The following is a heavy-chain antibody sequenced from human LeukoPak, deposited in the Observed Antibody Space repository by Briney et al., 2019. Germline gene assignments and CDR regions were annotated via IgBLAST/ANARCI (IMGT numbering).Heavy chain of an antibody. J-gene: IGHJ4*02. Sequence: ASVKVSCKASGYTFSNYNINWVRQAPGQGLEWMGGIGRHNGNSNYARKFQGKVTMTRDTSTNTAFLDVRNLTSDDTAVYFCARGSNWPRGPYYFDYWGQGTLVIVSS. CDR3: ARGSNWPRGPYYFDY. CDR2: IGRHNGNS. CDR1: GYTFSNYN. D-gene: IGHD1-1*01. V-gene: IGHV1-18*01.